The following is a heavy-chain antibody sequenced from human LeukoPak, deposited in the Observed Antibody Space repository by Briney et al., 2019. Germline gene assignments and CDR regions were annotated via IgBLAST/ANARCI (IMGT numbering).Heavy chain of an antibody. J-gene: IGHJ4*02. CDR3: AKGRNYDFWSGPERYFDF. Sequence: GGSLRLSCAASGFTFSSYAMSWVRQAPGKGLEWVSAISGSGGSTYYADSVKGRFTISRDKSKNTLYLQMNSLRAEDTAVYYCAKGRNYDFWSGPERYFDFWGQGALVTVSS. CDR2: ISGSGGST. CDR1: GFTFSSYA. D-gene: IGHD3-3*01. V-gene: IGHV3-23*01.